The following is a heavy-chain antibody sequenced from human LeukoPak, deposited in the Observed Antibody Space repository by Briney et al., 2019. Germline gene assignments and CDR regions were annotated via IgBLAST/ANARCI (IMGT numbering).Heavy chain of an antibody. CDR3: ARVGYSSGWYFRGNY. J-gene: IGHJ4*02. Sequence: ASVKVSCKASGYTFTSYDINWVRQATGQGLEWMGWMNPNSGNTGYAQKFQGRVTITRNTSISTAYMELSSLRSEDTAVYYCARVGYSSGWYFRGNYWGQGTLVTVSS. CDR2: MNPNSGNT. D-gene: IGHD6-19*01. CDR1: GYTFTSYD. V-gene: IGHV1-8*03.